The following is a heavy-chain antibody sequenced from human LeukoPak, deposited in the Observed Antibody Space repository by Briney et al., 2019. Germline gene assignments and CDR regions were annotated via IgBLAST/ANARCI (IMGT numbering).Heavy chain of an antibody. J-gene: IGHJ4*02. Sequence: TSETLSLTCTVSGGSISSGSYYWSWIRQPAGKGLEWIGRIYTSGSTNYNPSLKSRVTISVDTSKNQFSLKLSSVTAADTAVYYCAGNYYGSGSYYSEDRYWGQGTLVTVSS. CDR3: AGNYYGSGSYYSEDRY. CDR1: GGSISSGSYY. CDR2: IYTSGST. D-gene: IGHD3-10*01. V-gene: IGHV4-61*02.